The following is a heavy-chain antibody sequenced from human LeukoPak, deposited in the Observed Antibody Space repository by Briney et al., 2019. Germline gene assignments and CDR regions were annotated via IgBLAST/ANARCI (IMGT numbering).Heavy chain of an antibody. V-gene: IGHV4-39*07. D-gene: IGHD1-26*01. Sequence: YPSETLSLTCTVSGGSISSSSYYWGWIRQPPGKGLEWIGSIYYSGSTYYNPSLKSRVTISVDTSKNQFSLKLSSVTAADTAVYYCASLKWGLPRYYYMDVWGKGTTVTVSS. CDR2: IYYSGST. CDR3: ASLKWGLPRYYYMDV. J-gene: IGHJ6*03. CDR1: GGSISSSSYY.